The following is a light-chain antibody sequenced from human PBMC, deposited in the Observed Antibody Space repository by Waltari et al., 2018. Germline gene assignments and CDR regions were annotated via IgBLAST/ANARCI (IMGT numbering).Light chain of an antibody. V-gene: IGLV2-14*01. CDR3: SSYTSSRTWV. CDR1: NSDVGGYNY. Sequence: QSALTQPASVSGSPGQSITISCTGTNSDVGGYNYVPWYQQHPGKAPKLIIYDVNKRPSGVSNRFSGSKSGNTASLTISGLQAEDEADYYCSSYTSSRTWVFGGGTKLTVL. CDR2: DVN. J-gene: IGLJ3*02.